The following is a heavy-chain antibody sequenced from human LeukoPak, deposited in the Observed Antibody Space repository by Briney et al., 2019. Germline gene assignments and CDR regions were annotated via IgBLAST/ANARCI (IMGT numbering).Heavy chain of an antibody. J-gene: IGHJ4*02. CDR1: GYTFTSYG. V-gene: IGHV1-18*01. Sequence: ASVKVSCKASGYTFTSYGISWVRQAPGQGLEWMGWISAYNGNTNYAQKLQGRVTMTTDTSTSTAYMELRSLRSDDTAVCYCARDITTYYYGSGSLWWGQGTLVTVSS. CDR2: ISAYNGNT. D-gene: IGHD3-10*01. CDR3: ARDITTYYYGSGSLW.